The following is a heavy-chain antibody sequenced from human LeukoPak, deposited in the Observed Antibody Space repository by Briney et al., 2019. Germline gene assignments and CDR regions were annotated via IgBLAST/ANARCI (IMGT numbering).Heavy chain of an antibody. Sequence: GGSLRLSCAASGFTFSDYYMSWIRQAPGKGLEWVSYISSSGSTIYYADSVKGRFTISRDNAKNSLYLQMNSLRAEDTAVYYCARDPPPDYYDSSGYYVWGQGTLVTVSS. J-gene: IGHJ4*02. D-gene: IGHD3-22*01. CDR3: ARDPPPDYYDSSGYYV. CDR2: ISSSGSTI. V-gene: IGHV3-11*01. CDR1: GFTFSDYY.